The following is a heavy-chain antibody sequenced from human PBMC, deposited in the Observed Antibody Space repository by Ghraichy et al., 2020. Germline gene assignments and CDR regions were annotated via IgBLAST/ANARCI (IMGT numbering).Heavy chain of an antibody. D-gene: IGHD2-21*01. Sequence: GGSLRLSCAASGFTFNNYAMYWVRQAPGKGLEWVSAISWNSGNIAYADSVKGRFTISRDTAKNSLYLQMDSLRPEDTALYYCVKSTGAYFYGMDVWGQGTTVTVSS. CDR1: GFTFNNYA. CDR2: ISWNSGNI. CDR3: VKSTGAYFYGMDV. J-gene: IGHJ6*02. V-gene: IGHV3-9*01.